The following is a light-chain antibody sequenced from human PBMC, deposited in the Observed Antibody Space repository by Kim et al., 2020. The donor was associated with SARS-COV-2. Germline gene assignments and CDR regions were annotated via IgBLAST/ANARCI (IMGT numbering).Light chain of an antibody. V-gene: IGLV2-11*01. J-gene: IGLJ1*01. CDR2: DVS. CDR1: SSDVGGYNY. Sequence: LTQPRSVSGSPGQSVTISCTGTSSDVGGYNYVSWYQQHPGKAPKLMIYDVSKRPSGVPDRFSGSKSGNTASLTISGLQAEDEADYYCCSYAGSSYVFGTGTKVTVL. CDR3: CSYAGSSYV.